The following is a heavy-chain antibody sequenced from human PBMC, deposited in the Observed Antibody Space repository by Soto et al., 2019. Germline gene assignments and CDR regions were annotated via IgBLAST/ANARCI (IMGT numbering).Heavy chain of an antibody. D-gene: IGHD4-17*01. CDR3: AGQNYGPPTYFDY. J-gene: IGHJ4*02. CDR1: GGSSSRYY. V-gene: IGHV4-59*08. CDR2: IYYSGST. Sequence: SGTLSLTCTVSGGSSSRYYWNCILQPPGKGLEWIGYIYYSGSTNYNPSIKSRVTISVDTSKNQFSLKLSSVTAADTAVYYCAGQNYGPPTYFDYSGQGPLVTVS.